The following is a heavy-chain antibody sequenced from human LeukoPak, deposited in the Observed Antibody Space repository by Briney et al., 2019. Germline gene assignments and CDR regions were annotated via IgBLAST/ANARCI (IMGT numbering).Heavy chain of an antibody. D-gene: IGHD5-18*01. V-gene: IGHV3-30-3*01. CDR2: ISYDGSNK. J-gene: IGHJ6*02. CDR3: ARDKWAYSYGYAYYYYGMDV. Sequence: PGGSLRLSCAASGFTFSSYAMHWVRQAPGKGLEWVAVISYDGSNKYYADSVKGRFTISRDNSKSTLYLQMNSLRAEDTAVYYCARDKWAYSYGYAYYYYGMDVWGQGTTVTVSS. CDR1: GFTFSSYA.